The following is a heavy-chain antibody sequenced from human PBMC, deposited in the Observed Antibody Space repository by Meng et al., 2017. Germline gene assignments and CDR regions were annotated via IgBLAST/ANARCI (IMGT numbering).Heavy chain of an antibody. D-gene: IGHD2-21*02. V-gene: IGHV3-48*03. J-gene: IGHJ6*02. CDR3: ARDFAYCGGDCYRTPYYYYYGMDV. CDR1: GFIFSSYE. CDR2: ISSSGSTI. Sequence: GESLKIPWAASGFIFSSYEMNWVRQAPGKGLEWVSYISSSGSTIYYADSVKGRFTISRDNAKNSLYLQMNSLRAEDTAVYYCARDFAYCGGDCYRTPYYYYYGMDVWGQGTTVTVSS.